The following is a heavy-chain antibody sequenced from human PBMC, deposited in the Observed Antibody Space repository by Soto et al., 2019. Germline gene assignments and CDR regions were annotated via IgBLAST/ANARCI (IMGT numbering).Heavy chain of an antibody. CDR2: ISYSGTT. CDR3: ARRYYDYVWGSFFDF. J-gene: IGHJ4*02. CDR1: GGSISSGDYY. D-gene: IGHD3-16*01. V-gene: IGHV4-31*03. Sequence: QVQLQESGPGLVKPSQTLSLTCTVSGGSISSGDYYWSWSRQLPGKGLEWIGYISYSGTTYYNPSLGSRLTISGDTSKNQFSMKLNSVTAADTAVYFCARRYYDYVWGSFFDFWGQGTLVTVSS.